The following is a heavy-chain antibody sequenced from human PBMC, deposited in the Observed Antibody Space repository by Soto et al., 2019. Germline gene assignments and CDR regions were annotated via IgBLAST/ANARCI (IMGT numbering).Heavy chain of an antibody. J-gene: IGHJ3*02. Sequence: EVQLLESGGGSVQPGGSLRLSCAASGFAFSNFAMTWVRQAPGKGLEWVSTISGSGGYTYYGDSVKGRFTISRDDSKNTLYLQMNRLTSQDTAVYYCAKGTALTPHHDAFHIWGQGTMVTVSS. D-gene: IGHD4-17*01. CDR1: GFAFSNFA. CDR2: ISGSGGYT. CDR3: AKGTALTPHHDAFHI. V-gene: IGHV3-23*01.